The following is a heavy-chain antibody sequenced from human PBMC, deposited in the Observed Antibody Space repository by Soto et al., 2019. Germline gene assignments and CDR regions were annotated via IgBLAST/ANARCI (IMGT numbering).Heavy chain of an antibody. CDR3: ARAAVAGTFYYYYMDV. J-gene: IGHJ6*03. CDR2: IYYSGST. Sequence: SETLSLTCTVSGGSISSYYWSWILQPPGKGLEWIGYIYYSGSTNYNPSLKSRVTISVDTSKNQFSLKLSSVTAADTAVYYCARAAVAGTFYYYYMDVWGKWTTVTVSS. D-gene: IGHD6-19*01. V-gene: IGHV4-59*01. CDR1: GGSISSYY.